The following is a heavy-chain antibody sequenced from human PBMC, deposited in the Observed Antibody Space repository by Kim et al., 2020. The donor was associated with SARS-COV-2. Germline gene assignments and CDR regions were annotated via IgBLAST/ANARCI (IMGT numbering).Heavy chain of an antibody. D-gene: IGHD3-22*01. V-gene: IGHV1-69*13. CDR2: IIPIFGTA. Sequence: SVKVSCKASGGTFSSYAISWVRQAPGQGLEWMGGIIPIFGTAKYAQKFQGRVTITADESTSTAYMELSSLRSEDTAVYYCARDRYDSSGYYWGAYYFDYWGQGTLVTVSS. CDR1: GGTFSSYA. CDR3: ARDRYDSSGYYWGAYYFDY. J-gene: IGHJ4*02.